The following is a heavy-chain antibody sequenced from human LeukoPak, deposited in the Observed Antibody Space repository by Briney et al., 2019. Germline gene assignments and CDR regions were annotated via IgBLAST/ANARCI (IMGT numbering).Heavy chain of an antibody. CDR2: ISAYNGNT. D-gene: IGHD4-23*01. Sequence: ASVKVSCKASGYTFTSYGISWVRQAPGQGLEWMGWISAYNGNTNYAQKLQGRVTMTTDTSTSTAYMELRILRSDDTAVYYCARDRGVVTPAHFDYWGQGTLVTVSS. J-gene: IGHJ4*02. V-gene: IGHV1-18*01. CDR1: GYTFTSYG. CDR3: ARDRGVVTPAHFDY.